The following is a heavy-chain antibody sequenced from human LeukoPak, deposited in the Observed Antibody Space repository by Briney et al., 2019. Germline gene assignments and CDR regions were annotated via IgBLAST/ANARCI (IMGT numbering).Heavy chain of an antibody. V-gene: IGHV3-30-3*01. CDR2: ISYDGSNK. D-gene: IGHD3-22*01. CDR3: ARDHYYDSSGYYYVEGEHLDY. J-gene: IGHJ4*02. CDR1: GFTFSSYA. Sequence: GGSLRLSCAASGFTFSSYAMHWVRQAPGKGLEWVAVISYDGSNKYYADSVKGRFTISRDNSKNTLYLQMNSLRAEDTAVYYCARDHYYDSSGYYYVEGEHLDYWGQGTLVTVSS.